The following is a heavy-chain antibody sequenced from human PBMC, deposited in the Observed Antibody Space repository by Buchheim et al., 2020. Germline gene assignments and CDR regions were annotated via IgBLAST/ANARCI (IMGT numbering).Heavy chain of an antibody. D-gene: IGHD1-1*01. J-gene: IGHJ4*02. CDR1: GFTFSRAA. CDR3: AKEIRPNDY. Sequence: EVQLVESGGDLVQPGGSLRLSCAVSGFTFSRAAMTWVRQAPGKGLQWVSSIDIGGDKTYYADYVEGRFSISRDNSKSTLYLQMNSLRAEDTAVYYCAKEIRPNDYWGQGTL. V-gene: IGHV3-23*04. CDR2: IDIGGDKT.